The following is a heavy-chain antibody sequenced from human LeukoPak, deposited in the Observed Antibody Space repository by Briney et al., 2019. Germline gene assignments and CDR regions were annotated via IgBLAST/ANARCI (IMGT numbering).Heavy chain of an antibody. J-gene: IGHJ4*02. CDR2: INPNSGGT. CDR3: ARGPSELFDY. CDR1: GGTFSSYA. V-gene: IGHV1-2*04. D-gene: IGHD1-26*01. Sequence: ASVKVSCKASGGTFSSYAISWVRQAPGQGLEWMGWINPNSGGTNYAQKFQGWVTMTRDTSISTAYMELSRLRSDDTAVYYCARGPSELFDYWGQGTLVTVSS.